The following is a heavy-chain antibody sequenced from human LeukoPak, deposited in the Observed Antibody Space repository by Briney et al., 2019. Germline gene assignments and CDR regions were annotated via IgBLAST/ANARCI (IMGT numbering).Heavy chain of an antibody. CDR1: GYTFTSYD. J-gene: IGHJ5*02. CDR3: ARRMIAAAGSFDP. Sequence: ASVKVSGKASGYTFTSYDINWVRQATGQGLEWMGWMNPNSGNTGYAQKFRGRVTMTRNTSISTAYMELSSLRSEDTAVYYCARRMIAAAGSFDPWGQGTLVTVSS. V-gene: IGHV1-8*02. D-gene: IGHD6-13*01. CDR2: MNPNSGNT.